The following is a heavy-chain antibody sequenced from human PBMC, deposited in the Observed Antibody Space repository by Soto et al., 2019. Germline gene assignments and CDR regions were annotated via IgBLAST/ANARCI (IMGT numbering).Heavy chain of an antibody. CDR1: GFTFSAYE. CDR3: ARCPTTVEMDV. J-gene: IGHJ6*02. Sequence: GGSLRLSCAASGFTFSAYEMNWVRQAPGKGLEWLSYISYSSRTIYYAESVKGRFTISRDNVKNSVYLQMKSQRAEDTAVYYCARCPTTVEMDVWGQGTTVTVSS. D-gene: IGHD4-17*01. CDR2: ISYSSRTI. V-gene: IGHV3-48*03.